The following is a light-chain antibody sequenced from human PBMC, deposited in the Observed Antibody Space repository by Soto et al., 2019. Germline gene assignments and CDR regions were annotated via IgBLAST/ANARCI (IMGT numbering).Light chain of an antibody. CDR2: RAS. CDR3: QQYNSYST. Sequence: DIQMTQSPSTLSASVGDRVTIICRASQSISGWLAWYQQKPGKAPKLLIYRASSLESGVPSRFSGSGSGTEFTLTISSLQTDGFATYYCQQYNSYSTFGQGTKVQI. J-gene: IGKJ1*01. CDR1: QSISGW. V-gene: IGKV1-5*03.